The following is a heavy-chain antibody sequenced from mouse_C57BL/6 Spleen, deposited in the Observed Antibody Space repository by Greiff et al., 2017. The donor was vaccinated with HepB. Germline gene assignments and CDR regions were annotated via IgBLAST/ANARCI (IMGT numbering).Heavy chain of an antibody. CDR2: IWGDGST. CDR3: ASCEGYSDAMDY. Sequence: VKVVEPGPGQVAPSQSLSITCTVSGFSLTRNGVSWVRQTPGKGLERLGVIWGDGSTNEHSALISRLRISKDNYKSQVFLKLNSLQADDTATYYCASCEGYSDAMDYWGQGASVTVSS. D-gene: IGHD2-3*01. CDR1: GFSLTRNG. J-gene: IGHJ4*01. V-gene: IGHV2-3*01.